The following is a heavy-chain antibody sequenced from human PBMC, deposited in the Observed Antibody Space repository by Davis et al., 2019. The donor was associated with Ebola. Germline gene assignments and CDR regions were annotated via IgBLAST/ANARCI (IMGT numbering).Heavy chain of an antibody. J-gene: IGHJ4*02. Sequence: GGSLRLSCAASGFTFSRFPMHWVRQAPGKGLEWVAIISYDGNDKYYADSVKGRITISRDNSKNTLYLQMNSLRDEDTAVYYCARDFGLAAAGTAFDHWGQGTLVTVSS. D-gene: IGHD6-13*01. CDR1: GFTFSRFP. CDR2: ISYDGNDK. CDR3: ARDFGLAAAGTAFDH. V-gene: IGHV3-30*04.